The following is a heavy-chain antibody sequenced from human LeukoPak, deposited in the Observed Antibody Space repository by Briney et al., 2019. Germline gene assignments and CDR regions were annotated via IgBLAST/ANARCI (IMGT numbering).Heavy chain of an antibody. CDR1: GYTFTSYA. J-gene: IGHJ4*02. D-gene: IGHD3-10*01. CDR3: ASSVLLWFGESDY. Sequence: ASVKVSCKASGYTFTSYAMHWVRQAPGQGLEWMGWINPNSGGTNYAQKFQGRVTMTRDTSISTAYMELSRLRSDDTAVYYCASSVLLWFGESDYWGQGTLVTVSS. CDR2: INPNSGGT. V-gene: IGHV1-2*02.